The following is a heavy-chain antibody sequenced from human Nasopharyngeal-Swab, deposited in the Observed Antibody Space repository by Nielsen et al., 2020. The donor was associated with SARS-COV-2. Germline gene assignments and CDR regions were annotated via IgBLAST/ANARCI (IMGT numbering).Heavy chain of an antibody. CDR3: ARGRYYEILTGYYYFDY. V-gene: IGHV4-34*01. Sequence: SETLSLTCAAYGGSFSGYYWSWIRQPPGKGLEWIGEINHSGSTSYNPSLKSRVTISVDTSKNQFSLKLSSVTAADTAVYYCARGRYYEILTGYYYFDYWGQGTLVTVSS. CDR1: GGSFSGYY. D-gene: IGHD3-9*01. CDR2: INHSGST. J-gene: IGHJ4*02.